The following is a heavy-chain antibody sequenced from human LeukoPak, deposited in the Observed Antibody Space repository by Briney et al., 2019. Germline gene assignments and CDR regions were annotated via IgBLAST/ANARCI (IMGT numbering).Heavy chain of an antibody. J-gene: IGHJ3*02. V-gene: IGHV4-59*08. CDR3: ASLHLDAFDI. Sequence: SETLSLTCTVSGGSISSYYWSWIRQPPGKGLEWIGCVYYSGSTNYNPSLKSRVTISVDTSKNQFSLKLSSVTAADTAVYYCASLHLDAFDIWGQGTMVTVSS. CDR1: GGSISSYY. CDR2: VYYSGST.